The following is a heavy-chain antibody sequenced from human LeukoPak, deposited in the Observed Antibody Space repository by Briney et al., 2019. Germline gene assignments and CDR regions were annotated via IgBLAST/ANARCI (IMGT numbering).Heavy chain of an antibody. CDR3: AKARSSSWSYLES. D-gene: IGHD6-13*01. Sequence: PGGSLRLSCAASGFSFISYGMHWVRQAPGRGLEWVGVISDDGRSKDYADSVKDRFTISRDTSKNSLFLQMNSLRTEDTALYYCAKARSSSWSYLESWGQGTLVTVSS. V-gene: IGHV3-30*18. CDR2: ISDDGRSK. J-gene: IGHJ4*02. CDR1: GFSFISYG.